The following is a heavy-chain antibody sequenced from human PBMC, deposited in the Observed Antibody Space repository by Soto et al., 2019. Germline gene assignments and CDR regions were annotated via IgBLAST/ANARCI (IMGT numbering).Heavy chain of an antibody. CDR2: IYSGGST. Sequence: GGSLRLSCAASGFTVSSNYMSWVRQAPGKGLEWVSVIYSGGSTYYADSVKGRFTISRDNSKNTLYLQMNSLRAEDTAVYYCARGMGIKIFSWPPPFAYWGQGTLVTVSS. D-gene: IGHD3-3*01. J-gene: IGHJ4*02. CDR1: GFTVSSNY. V-gene: IGHV3-53*01. CDR3: ARGMGIKIFSWPPPFAY.